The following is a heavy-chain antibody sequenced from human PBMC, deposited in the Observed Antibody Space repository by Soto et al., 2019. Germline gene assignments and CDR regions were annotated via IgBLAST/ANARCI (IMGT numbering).Heavy chain of an antibody. Sequence: EVQLVESGGGLVKPGGSLSLSCAASGFTFSSYSMNWVRQAPGKGLEWVSSISSSSSYIYYADSVKGRFTISRDNAKNSLYLQMNSLRAEDTAVYYCARDPSGSYGDYWGQGTLVTVSS. D-gene: IGHD1-26*01. CDR3: ARDPSGSYGDY. CDR1: GFTFSSYS. CDR2: ISSSSSYI. V-gene: IGHV3-21*01. J-gene: IGHJ4*02.